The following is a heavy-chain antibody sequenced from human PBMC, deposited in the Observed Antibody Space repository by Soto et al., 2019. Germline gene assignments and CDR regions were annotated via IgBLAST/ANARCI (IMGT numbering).Heavy chain of an antibody. J-gene: IGHJ4*02. D-gene: IGHD6-13*01. CDR3: AVAGVYSSSWYGSTPRYYFDY. V-gene: IGHV1-58*02. CDR1: GFTFTSSA. CDR2: IVVGSGNT. Sequence: QMQLVQSGPEVKKPGTSVKVSCKASGFTFTSSAMQWVRQARGQRLEWIGWIVVGSGNTNYAQKFQERVTITRDMSTSTAYMELSSLRSEDTAVYYCAVAGVYSSSWYGSTPRYYFDYWGQGTLVTVSS.